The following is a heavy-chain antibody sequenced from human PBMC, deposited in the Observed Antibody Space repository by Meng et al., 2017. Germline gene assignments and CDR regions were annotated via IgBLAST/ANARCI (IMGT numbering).Heavy chain of an antibody. CDR3: AIASYYYDSSGYLPELGYFAL. Sequence: GGSLRLSCAASGFTFSSYWMHWVRQAPGKGLVWVSRINSDGSSTSYADSVKGRFTISRDNAKNTLYLQMNSLRAEDTAVYYCAIASYYYDSSGYLPELGYFALWGRGNLVNVSS. J-gene: IGHJ2*01. D-gene: IGHD3-22*01. CDR2: INSDGSST. CDR1: GFTFSSYW. V-gene: IGHV3-74*01.